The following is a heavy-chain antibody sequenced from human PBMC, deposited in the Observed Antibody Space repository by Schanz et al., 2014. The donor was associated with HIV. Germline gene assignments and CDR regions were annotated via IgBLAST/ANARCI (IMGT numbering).Heavy chain of an antibody. V-gene: IGHV3-7*01. CDR1: GFAFSSSW. D-gene: IGHD2-2*01. Sequence: EVQLVESGGGLVQPGKSLRLSCAASGFAFSSSWMHWVRQTPGKGLEWVAHINQDKSDKRYLYSVRGRFTVSRDNTKNSLFLQMSSLRAEDTALFYCARRRADQKTFDYWGQGALVTVSS. CDR3: ARRRADQKTFDY. CDR2: INQDKSDK. J-gene: IGHJ4*02.